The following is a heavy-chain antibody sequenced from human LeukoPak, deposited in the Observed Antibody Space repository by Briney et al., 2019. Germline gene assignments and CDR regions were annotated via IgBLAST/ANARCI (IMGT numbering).Heavy chain of an antibody. Sequence: PSETLSLTCAVSGGSISSGGYSWSWIRQPPGKGLEWIGYIYHSGSTYYNPSLKSRVTISVDRSKNQFSLKLSSVTAADTAVYYWAREVVGGSSYFDYWGQGTLVTVSS. V-gene: IGHV4-30-2*01. CDR1: GGSISSGGYS. J-gene: IGHJ4*02. CDR2: IYHSGST. CDR3: AREVVGGSSYFDY. D-gene: IGHD3-16*01.